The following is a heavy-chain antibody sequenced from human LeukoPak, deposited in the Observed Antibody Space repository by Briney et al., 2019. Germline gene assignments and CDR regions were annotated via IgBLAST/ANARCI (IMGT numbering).Heavy chain of an antibody. CDR2: ISSSSNTM. D-gene: IGHD5-12*01. V-gene: IGHV3-48*03. CDR1: GFTFSSYE. CDR3: ARWWLRSGDY. J-gene: IGHJ4*02. Sequence: PGGSLRLSCAASGFTFSSYEMNWVRQAPGKGLEWVSYISSSSNTMYYADSVKGRFTISRDNAKNTLYLQMNSLRAEDTAVYYCARWWLRSGDYWGQGTLVTVSS.